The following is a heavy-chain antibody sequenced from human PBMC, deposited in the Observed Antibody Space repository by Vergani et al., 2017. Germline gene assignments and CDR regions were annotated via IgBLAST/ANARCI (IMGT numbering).Heavy chain of an antibody. V-gene: IGHV1-2*02. CDR3: ARGAAAGKGGYYYYYYMDV. CDR1: GYTFTGYY. CDR2: INPNSGGT. D-gene: IGHD6-13*01. J-gene: IGHJ6*03. Sequence: QVQLVQSGAEVKKPGASVKVSCKASGYTFTGYYMHWVRQAPGQGLEWMGWINPNSGGTNYAQKFQGRVTITADESTSTAYMELSSLRSEDTAVYYCARGAAAGKGGYYYYYYMDVWGKGTTVTVSS.